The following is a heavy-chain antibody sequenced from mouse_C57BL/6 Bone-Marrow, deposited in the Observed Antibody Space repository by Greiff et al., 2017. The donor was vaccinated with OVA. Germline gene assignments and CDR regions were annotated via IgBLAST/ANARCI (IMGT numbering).Heavy chain of an antibody. Sequence: EVQRVESGGGLVKPGGSLKLSCAASGFPFSDYGMHWVRQAPEKGLEWVAYISSGSSTIYYADTVKGRFTISRDNAKNTLFLQMTSLRSEDTAMYYCARDYSNYWGQGTLVTVSA. CDR1: GFPFSDYG. J-gene: IGHJ3*01. CDR3: ARDYSNY. D-gene: IGHD2-5*01. V-gene: IGHV5-17*01. CDR2: ISSGSSTI.